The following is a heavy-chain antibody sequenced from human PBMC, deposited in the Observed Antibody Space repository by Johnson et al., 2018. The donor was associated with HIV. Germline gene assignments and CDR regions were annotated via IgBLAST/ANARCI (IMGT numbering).Heavy chain of an antibody. V-gene: IGHV3-30*04. D-gene: IGHD6-13*01. J-gene: IGHJ3*02. Sequence: QMQLVESGGVVVQPGGSLRLSCAASGFTFSSYAMHWVRQAPGKGLEWVAVISYDGSNKYYADSVKGRFTISRDNSKNTLYLQMNSLRAEDTAVYYCARDGGYSSSWYKYAFDIWGQGTMVTVSS. CDR2: ISYDGSNK. CDR3: ARDGGYSSSWYKYAFDI. CDR1: GFTFSSYA.